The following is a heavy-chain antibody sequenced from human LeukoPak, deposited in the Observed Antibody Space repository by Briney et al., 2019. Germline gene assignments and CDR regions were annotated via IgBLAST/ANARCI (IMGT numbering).Heavy chain of an antibody. CDR2: ISSSSSYI. D-gene: IGHD3-10*01. V-gene: IGHV3-21*01. Sequence: GGSLRLSCAASGFTFSSYSMNWVRQAPGKGLEWVSSISSSSSYIYYADSVKGRFTISRDNAKNSLYLQMNSLRVEDTAVYYCVRDRHYIGNREVRFPYWGQGALVTVSS. CDR3: VRDRHYIGNREVRFPY. CDR1: GFTFSSYS. J-gene: IGHJ4*02.